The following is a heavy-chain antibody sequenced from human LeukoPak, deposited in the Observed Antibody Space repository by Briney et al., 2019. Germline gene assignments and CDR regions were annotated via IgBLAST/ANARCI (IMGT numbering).Heavy chain of an antibody. CDR2: IKAKAHGGTI. CDR1: GFTFINAW. Sequence: GGSLRLSCAASGFTFINAWMAWVRQAPGKGLEWVGRIKAKAHGGTIEYAAPVKGRFTISRDDSKNTLYLQMNSLKTEDTAVYYCTTDGVGVEGATYDNWGQGTLVSVSS. V-gene: IGHV3-15*01. CDR3: TTDGVGVEGATYDN. D-gene: IGHD1-26*01. J-gene: IGHJ4*02.